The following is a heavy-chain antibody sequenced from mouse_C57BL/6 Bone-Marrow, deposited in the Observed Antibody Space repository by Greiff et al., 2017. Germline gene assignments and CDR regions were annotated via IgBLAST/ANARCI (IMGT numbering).Heavy chain of an antibody. J-gene: IGHJ3*01. CDR2: ISSGGSYT. V-gene: IGHV5-6*02. CDR3: ARRGDAPFAY. CDR1: GFTFSSYG. Sequence: EVMLVESGGDLVKPGGSLKLSCAASGFTFSSYGMSWVRQTPDKRLEWVATISSGGSYTYYPDSVKGRFTISRDNAKNTLYLQMSSLKSEDTAMYYCARRGDAPFAYWGQGTLVTVSA.